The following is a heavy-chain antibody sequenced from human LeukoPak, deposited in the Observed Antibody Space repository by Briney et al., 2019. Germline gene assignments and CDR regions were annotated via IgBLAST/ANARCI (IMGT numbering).Heavy chain of an antibody. CDR1: GGSIIGYY. CDR2: IYHSGST. CDR3: ARSRVWSDYWGYFDY. Sequence: PSETLSLTCTVSGGSIIGYYWNWIRQPPGKGLDWIGYIYHSGSTNYNPSLRSRVTISVDTSKTQIPLKLRAVTAADTAVYYCARSRVWSDYWGYFDYWGQGTLVTVSS. V-gene: IGHV4-59*01. J-gene: IGHJ4*02. D-gene: IGHD3-3*01.